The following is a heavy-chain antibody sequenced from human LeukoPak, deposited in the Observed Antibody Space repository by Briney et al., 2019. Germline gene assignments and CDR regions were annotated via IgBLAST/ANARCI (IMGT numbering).Heavy chain of an antibody. V-gene: IGHV3-53*01. CDR1: GFTVSSNY. CDR3: VRLKNYDSSGDYYYGMDV. D-gene: IGHD3-22*01. CDR2: IYSGGST. Sequence: PGGSLRLSCAASGFTVSSNYMSWVRQAPVKGLEWVSVIYSGGSTYYADPVRGRFTISRDNSKNTLYLQMSSLRAEDTAVYYCVRLKNYDSSGDYYYGMDVWGQGTTVTVSS. J-gene: IGHJ6*02.